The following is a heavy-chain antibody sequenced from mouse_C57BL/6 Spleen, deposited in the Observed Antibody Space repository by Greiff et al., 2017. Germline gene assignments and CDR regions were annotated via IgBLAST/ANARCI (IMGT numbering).Heavy chain of an antibody. CDR1: GYTFTSYG. V-gene: IGHV1-81*01. J-gene: IGHJ4*01. CDR3: ARENDGSSPYAMDY. D-gene: IGHD1-1*01. CDR2: IYPRSGNT. Sequence: QVQLQQSGAELARPGASVKLSCKASGYTFTSYGISWVKQRTGQGLEWIGEIYPRSGNTYYTEKFQGKDTLTTDKSSSTASLELSSLTSEDSAVYFCARENDGSSPYAMDYWGQGTSVTVSS.